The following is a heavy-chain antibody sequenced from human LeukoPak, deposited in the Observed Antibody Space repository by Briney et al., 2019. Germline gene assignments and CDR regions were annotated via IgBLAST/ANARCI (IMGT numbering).Heavy chain of an antibody. CDR2: ISSSGSTI. J-gene: IGHJ3*02. CDR1: GFTFSSYE. V-gene: IGHV3-48*03. CDR3: ARVKGDFDDAFDI. D-gene: IGHD2-21*02. Sequence: PGGSLRLSCAASGFTFSSYEMNWVRQAPGKGLEGVSYISSSGSTIYYADSVKGRFTISRDNAKNSLYLQMNSLRAEDTAVYYCARVKGDFDDAFDIWGQGTMVTVSS.